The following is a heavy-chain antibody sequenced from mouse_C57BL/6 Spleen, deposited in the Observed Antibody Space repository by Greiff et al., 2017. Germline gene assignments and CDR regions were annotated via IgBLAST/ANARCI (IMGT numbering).Heavy chain of an antibody. Sequence: VQLQQSGPELVKPGASVKISCKASGYTFTDYYMNWVKQSHGKSLEWIGDINPNNGGTSYNQKFKGKATLTVDKSSSTAYMELRSLTSEDSAVYYCARSGVELPHYYAMDYWGQGTSVTVSS. CDR2: INPNNGGT. CDR1: GYTFTDYY. CDR3: ARSGVELPHYYAMDY. D-gene: IGHD3-1*01. V-gene: IGHV1-26*01. J-gene: IGHJ4*01.